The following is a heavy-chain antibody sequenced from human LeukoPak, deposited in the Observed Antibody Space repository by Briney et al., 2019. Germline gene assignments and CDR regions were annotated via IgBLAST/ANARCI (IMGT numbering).Heavy chain of an antibody. CDR2: INPNSGGT. CDR1: GYTFTGYY. D-gene: IGHD3-22*01. V-gene: IGHV1-2*02. Sequence: ASVKVSCKASGYTFTGYYMHWVRQAPGQGLEWMGWINPNSGGTNYAQKFQGRVTMTRDTSISTAYMELSRLRSDDTAVYYCARRIQPYYYHSSGYFPFDYWGQGTLVTVSS. CDR3: ARRIQPYYYHSSGYFPFDY. J-gene: IGHJ4*02.